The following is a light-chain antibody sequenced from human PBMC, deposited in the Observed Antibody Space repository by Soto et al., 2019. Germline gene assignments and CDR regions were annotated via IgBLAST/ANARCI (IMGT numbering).Light chain of an antibody. Sequence: DIQMTQSPSTLSASVGDRVTITCRASQSISSWLAWYQQKPGKAPKLLIYDASSLESGVTSRFSGSGSGTEFTLTISSLQPDDFATYYCQQQGTFGQGTKVDIK. J-gene: IGKJ1*01. CDR3: QQQGT. CDR2: DAS. CDR1: QSISSW. V-gene: IGKV1-5*01.